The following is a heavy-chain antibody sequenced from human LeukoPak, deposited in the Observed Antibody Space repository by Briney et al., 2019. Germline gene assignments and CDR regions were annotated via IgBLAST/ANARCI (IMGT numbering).Heavy chain of an antibody. J-gene: IGHJ4*02. D-gene: IGHD3-3*01. V-gene: IGHV3-7*03. Sequence: GGSLRLSCAASGFTFNNYAMSWVRQAPGKGLEWVANIKLDGSEKNYVDSVKGRFTISRDNTKNSLYLQMNSLRVEDTAVFYCARDQYDTWSRRGNFDSWGQGTLVIVSS. CDR3: ARDQYDTWSRRGNFDS. CDR1: GFTFNNYA. CDR2: IKLDGSEK.